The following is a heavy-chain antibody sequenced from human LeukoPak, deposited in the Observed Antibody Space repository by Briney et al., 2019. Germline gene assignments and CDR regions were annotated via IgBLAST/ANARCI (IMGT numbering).Heavy chain of an antibody. V-gene: IGHV3-53*01. J-gene: IGHJ4*02. CDR3: ARDDYYGSGSYSPYFDY. D-gene: IGHD3-10*01. CDR1: GFTVSSNY. CDR2: IYSGGST. Sequence: GGSLRLSCAASGFTVSSNYMSWVRQAPGKGLEWVSVIYSGGSTYYADSVKGRFTISRDNSKNTLYLQMNSLRAEDTAVYYCARDDYYGSGSYSPYFDYWGQGTLVTVSS.